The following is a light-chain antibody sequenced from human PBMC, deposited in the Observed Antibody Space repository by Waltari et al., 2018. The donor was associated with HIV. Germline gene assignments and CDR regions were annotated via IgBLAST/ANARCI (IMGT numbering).Light chain of an antibody. Sequence: QSALTQPPSASGSPGQSVTLSCTGTSSDVGGYNYVSWHQQHPGKAPKLMIYDVIKRPSGVPDRFSGSKSGNTASLTVSGLQPEDEADYYCQSADSSGTWVFGGGTKLTVL. CDR1: SSDVGGYNY. J-gene: IGLJ3*02. V-gene: IGLV2-8*01. CDR3: QSADSSGTWV. CDR2: DVI.